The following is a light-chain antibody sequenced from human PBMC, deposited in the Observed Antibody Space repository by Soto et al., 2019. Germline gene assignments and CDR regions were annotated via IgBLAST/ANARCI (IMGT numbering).Light chain of an antibody. J-gene: IGKJ4*01. CDR2: AAS. CDR1: QGINSF. V-gene: IGKV1-9*01. CDR3: LQHNSYPQT. Sequence: IQLTQSPSSLSASLGDRVTITCRASQGINSFLAWYQQKPGKAPKLLIYAASTLQSGVPSRFSGSGSGTEFTLTISSLQPEDFATYYCLQHNSYPQTFGGGTKVDIK.